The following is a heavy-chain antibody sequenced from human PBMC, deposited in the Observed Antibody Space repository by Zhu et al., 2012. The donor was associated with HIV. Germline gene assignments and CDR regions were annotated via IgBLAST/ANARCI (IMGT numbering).Heavy chain of an antibody. D-gene: IGHD4-11*01. V-gene: IGHV4-38-2*01. CDR1: GYSISSGYY. Sequence: QVQLQESGPGLVKPSETLSLTCAVSGYSISSGYYWGWIRQPPGKGLEWIGSIYHSGSTYYNPSLKSRVTISVDTSKNQFSLKLSSVTAADTAVYYCARPRDTTYWYLDLWGRGTLVTVSS. J-gene: IGHJ2*01. CDR2: IYHSGST. CDR3: ARPRDTTYWYLDL.